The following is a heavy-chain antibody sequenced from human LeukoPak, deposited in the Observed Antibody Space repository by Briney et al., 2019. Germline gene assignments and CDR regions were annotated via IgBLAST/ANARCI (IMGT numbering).Heavy chain of an antibody. J-gene: IGHJ3*02. CDR2: IYYSGST. CDR1: GGSFSGYY. V-gene: IGHV4-59*08. D-gene: IGHD5-24*01. Sequence: TSETLSLTCAVYGGSFSGYYWSWIRQPPGKGLEWIGYIYYSGSTNYNPSLKSRVTISVDTSKNQFSLKLSSVTAADTAVYYCARRRRWLQTRSDAFDIWGQGTMVTVSS. CDR3: ARRRRWLQTRSDAFDI.